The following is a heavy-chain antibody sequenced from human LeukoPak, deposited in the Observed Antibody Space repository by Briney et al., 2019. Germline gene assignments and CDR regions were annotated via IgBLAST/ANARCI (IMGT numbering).Heavy chain of an antibody. CDR2: VSQSGDT. CDR3: ARGRDGYKYFDY. J-gene: IGHJ4*02. D-gene: IGHD5-24*01. V-gene: IGHV4-34*01. Sequence: PSETLSLTCAVYGGSFSGYFCSWIRQSPGKDLEWIGEVSQSGDTYYNPSLTSRVTMSVDTSKNQFSLKVNSVTAADTAVYYCARGRDGYKYFDYWGQGTLVTVSS. CDR1: GGSFSGYF.